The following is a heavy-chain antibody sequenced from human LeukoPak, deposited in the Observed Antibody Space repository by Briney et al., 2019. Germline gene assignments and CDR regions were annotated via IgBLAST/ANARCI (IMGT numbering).Heavy chain of an antibody. CDR3: ARAGNRQDDAFDI. Sequence: SETLSLTCTVSGGSISSSSYYWGWIRQPPGKGLEWIGSIYYSGSTYYNPSLKSRVTISVDTSKNQFSLKLSSVTAADTAVYYCARAGNRQDDAFDIWGQGTMVTVSS. CDR2: IYYSGST. CDR1: GGSISSSSYY. V-gene: IGHV4-39*07. J-gene: IGHJ3*02.